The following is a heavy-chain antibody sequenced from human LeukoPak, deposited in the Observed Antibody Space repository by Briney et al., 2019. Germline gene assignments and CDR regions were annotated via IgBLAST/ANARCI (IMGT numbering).Heavy chain of an antibody. J-gene: IGHJ5*02. CDR2: IYYSGST. CDR1: GGSISSYY. CDR3: ARRLPYGSGSYYNYNWFDP. V-gene: IGHV4-59*12. D-gene: IGHD3-10*01. Sequence: PSETLSLTCTVSGGSISSYYWSWIRQPPGKGLEWVGYIYYSGSTNYNPSLKSRVTISVDTSKNQFSLKLSSVTAADTAVYYCARRLPYGSGSYYNYNWFDPWGQGTLVTVSS.